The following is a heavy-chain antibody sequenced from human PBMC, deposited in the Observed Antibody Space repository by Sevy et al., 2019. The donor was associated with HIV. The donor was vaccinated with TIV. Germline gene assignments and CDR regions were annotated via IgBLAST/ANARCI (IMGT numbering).Heavy chain of an antibody. Sequence: GGSLRLSCAASGFNVNDNYMTWVRQAPGKGLEWVSIIHADGSSYYADSVKGRFTMSRDDSKNIVNLQMNSLRADDTVVYYCARDRRFCGNECYLYYYYGMDVWGQGTAVTVSS. J-gene: IGHJ6*02. CDR2: IHADGSS. D-gene: IGHD3-16*02. CDR3: ARDRRFCGNECYLYYYYGMDV. CDR1: GFNVNDNY. V-gene: IGHV3-53*01.